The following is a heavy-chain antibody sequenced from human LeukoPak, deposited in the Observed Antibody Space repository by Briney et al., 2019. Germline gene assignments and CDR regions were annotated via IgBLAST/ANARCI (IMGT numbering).Heavy chain of an antibody. J-gene: IGHJ4*02. CDR1: GFTFSSYS. V-gene: IGHV3-48*01. Sequence: PGGSLRLSCAASGFTFSSYSMNWVRQAPGKGLEWVSYISSSSSTIYYADSVKGRFTISRDNAKNSLYLQMNSLRAEDTAVYYCARSAVDDIRYFDYWGQGTLVTVSS. CDR3: ARSAVDDIRYFDY. CDR2: ISSSSSTI. D-gene: IGHD6-19*01.